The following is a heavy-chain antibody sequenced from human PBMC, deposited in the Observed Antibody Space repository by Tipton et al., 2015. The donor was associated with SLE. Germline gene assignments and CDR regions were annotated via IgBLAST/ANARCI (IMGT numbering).Heavy chain of an antibody. CDR1: GGSISSSSYY. CDR3: ARHGANEYCSGGSCPPGAWFDP. V-gene: IGHV4-39*07. CDR2: AYYSGTT. D-gene: IGHD2-15*01. J-gene: IGHJ5*02. Sequence: LRLSCTVSGGSISSSSYYWGWIRQPPGKGLEWIGTAYYSGTTYYNPSLKSKVTISVDTSKNQFSLKLSSLTAEDTAVYFCARHGANEYCSGGSCPPGAWFDPWGQGTLVTVSS.